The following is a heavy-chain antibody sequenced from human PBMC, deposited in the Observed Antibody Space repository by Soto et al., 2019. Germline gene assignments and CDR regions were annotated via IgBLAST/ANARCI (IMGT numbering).Heavy chain of an antibody. CDR1: GYTFTGYY. CDR3: ARVASPYVFDD. J-gene: IGHJ4*02. V-gene: IGHV1-2*02. CDR2: INPNSGGT. Sequence: PSVKVSCKASGYTFTGYYMHWVRQAPGQGLEWMGWINPNSGGTNYAQKFQGRVTMTRDTSISTAYMELSRLRSDDTAVYYCARVASPYVFDDWGQGTLLPVSS. D-gene: IGHD3-16*01.